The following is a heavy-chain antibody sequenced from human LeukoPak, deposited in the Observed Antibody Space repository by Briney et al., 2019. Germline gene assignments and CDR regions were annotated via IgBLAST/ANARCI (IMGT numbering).Heavy chain of an antibody. J-gene: IGHJ6*03. CDR1: GYTFTGYY. V-gene: IGHV1-2*02. D-gene: IGHD1-26*01. CDR3: GRWGSYTVGFMDV. Sequence: ASVKVSCKASGYTFTGYYMHWVRQAPGQGLEWMGWINPNSGGTNYAQKFQGRVTMTRDTSISTAYMELSRLRADDTAVYYCGRWGSYTVGFMDVWGKGTTVTVSS. CDR2: INPNSGGT.